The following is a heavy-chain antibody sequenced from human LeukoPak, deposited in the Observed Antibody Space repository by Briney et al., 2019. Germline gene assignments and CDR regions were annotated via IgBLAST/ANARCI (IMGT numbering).Heavy chain of an antibody. CDR3: AKERASRGADAFDI. CDR2: ISFDGRIE. V-gene: IGHV3-30*18. CDR1: GFILTNYV. J-gene: IGHJ3*02. Sequence: GGSLRLSCAASGFILTNYVMHWVRQAPGHRLEWVTIISFDGRIEYYVDSVKGRFTISRVKSKNTLYLQMNSLRPEDTAVYYCAKERASRGADAFDIWGQGTMVTVSS. D-gene: IGHD1-26*01.